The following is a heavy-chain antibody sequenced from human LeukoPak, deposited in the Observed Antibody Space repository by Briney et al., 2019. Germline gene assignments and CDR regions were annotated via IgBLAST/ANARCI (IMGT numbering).Heavy chain of an antibody. D-gene: IGHD3-10*01. Sequence: PGGSLRLSCAASGFTFSSYWMSWVRQAPGKGLEWVANIKQDGSEKYYVDSVKGRFTISRDNAKNSLYLQMSSLRAEDTAVYYCARQISITMVRGVIYYYYYYMDVWGKGTTVTVSS. J-gene: IGHJ6*03. CDR3: ARQISITMVRGVIYYYYYYMDV. V-gene: IGHV3-7*01. CDR2: IKQDGSEK. CDR1: GFTFSSYW.